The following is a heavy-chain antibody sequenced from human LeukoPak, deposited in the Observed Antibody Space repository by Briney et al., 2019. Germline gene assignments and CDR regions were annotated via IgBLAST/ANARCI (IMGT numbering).Heavy chain of an antibody. V-gene: IGHV4-34*01. CDR1: GGSFSGYY. CDR3: ARKYSSSSFGSFGY. D-gene: IGHD6-6*01. Sequence: SETLSLTCAVYGGSFSGYYWSWIRQPPGKGLEWIGEINHSGSTNYNPSLKSRVTISVDTSKNQFSLKLSSVTAADTAVYYCARKYSSSSFGSFGYWGQGTLVTVSS. CDR2: INHSGST. J-gene: IGHJ4*02.